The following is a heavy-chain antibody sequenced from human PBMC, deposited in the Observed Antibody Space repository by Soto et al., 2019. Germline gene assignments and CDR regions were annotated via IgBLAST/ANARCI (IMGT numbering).Heavy chain of an antibody. Sequence: ASETLSLTCAVYGGSFSGYYWSWIRQPPGKGLEWIGEINHSGSTNYNPSLKSRVTISVDTSKNQFSLKLSSVTAADTAVYYRARGRTTVVRHFDYWGQGTLVTVSS. CDR3: ARGRTTVVRHFDY. D-gene: IGHD4-17*01. V-gene: IGHV4-34*01. CDR1: GGSFSGYY. CDR2: INHSGST. J-gene: IGHJ4*02.